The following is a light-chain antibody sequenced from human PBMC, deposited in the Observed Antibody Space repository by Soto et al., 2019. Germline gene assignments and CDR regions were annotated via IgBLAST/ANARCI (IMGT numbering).Light chain of an antibody. CDR1: QSVSSSY. Sequence: EIVLTQSPGTLSLSPGERATLSCRASQSVSSSYLAWYQQKVGQAPRLLIYGASSRATGIPARFSGSGSGTYFALTMSRLEPDDFAVYSCQQCCSSACTFGQGTKLEIK. CDR3: QQCCSSACT. J-gene: IGKJ2*02. V-gene: IGKV3-20*01. CDR2: GAS.